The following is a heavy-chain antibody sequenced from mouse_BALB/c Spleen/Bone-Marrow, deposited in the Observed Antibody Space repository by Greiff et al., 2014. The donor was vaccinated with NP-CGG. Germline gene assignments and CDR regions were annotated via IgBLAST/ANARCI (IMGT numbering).Heavy chain of an antibody. D-gene: IGHD1-1*01. CDR3: ASYYYGSSSFAY. J-gene: IGHJ3*01. CDR1: GFNFKDTY. CDR2: IDPANGNT. Sequence: VQLQQSGAELVKPGASVKLSCTASGFNFKDTYMHWVKQRPEQGLEWIGRIDPANGNTKYDPKFQGKATITADTSSNTAYLQLSSLTSEDTAVYYCASYYYGSSSFAYWGQGTLVTVSA. V-gene: IGHV14-3*02.